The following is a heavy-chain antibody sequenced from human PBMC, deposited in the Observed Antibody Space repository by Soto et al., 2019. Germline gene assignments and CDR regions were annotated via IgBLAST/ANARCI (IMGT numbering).Heavy chain of an antibody. CDR3: AREGSGYDSYYYYGMDV. CDR2: ISSSSSTI. V-gene: IGHV3-48*02. Sequence: GGSLRLSCAASGFTFSSYSMNWVRQAPGKGLEWVSYISSSSSTIYYADSVKGRFTISRDNAKNSLYLQMNSLRDEDTAVYYCAREGSGYDSYYYYGMDVWGQGTTVTVSS. J-gene: IGHJ6*02. D-gene: IGHD5-12*01. CDR1: GFTFSSYS.